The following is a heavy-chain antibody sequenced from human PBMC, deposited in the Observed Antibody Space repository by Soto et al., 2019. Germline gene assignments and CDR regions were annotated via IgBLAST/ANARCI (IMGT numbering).Heavy chain of an antibody. J-gene: IGHJ4*02. CDR3: ARDNLIAVAGTVEPY. D-gene: IGHD6-19*01. Sequence: GGSLRLSCAASGFTFSSYGMHWVRQAPGKGLEWVAVIWYDGSNKCYADSVKGRFTISRDNSKNTLYLQMNSLRAEDTAVYYCARDNLIAVAGTVEPYWGQGTLVTVSS. CDR1: GFTFSSYG. V-gene: IGHV3-33*01. CDR2: IWYDGSNK.